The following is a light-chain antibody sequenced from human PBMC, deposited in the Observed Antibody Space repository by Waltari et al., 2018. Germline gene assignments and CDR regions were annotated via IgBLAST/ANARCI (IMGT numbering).Light chain of an antibody. V-gene: IGKV1-27*01. CDR2: TAS. CDR1: QGISNY. CDR3: QKYSSALWT. Sequence: DIQMTQSPSSLSASVGDRVTITCRASQGISNYLAWYQQKPGKVPKLLFYTASTLQSGLPSRFSGSGSGTDFTLTISSLQPEDVATYYCQKYSSALWTFGQGTKVEIK. J-gene: IGKJ1*01.